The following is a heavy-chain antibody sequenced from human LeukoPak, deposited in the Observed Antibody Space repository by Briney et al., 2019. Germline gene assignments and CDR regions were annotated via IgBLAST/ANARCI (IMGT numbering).Heavy chain of an antibody. Sequence: PGGSLRLSCAASGFTFSSYWMHWVRHAPGKGLVWVSGISWNSGSIGYADSVKGRFTISRDNAKNSLYLQMNSLRAEDMALYYCAKDVAARPIDAFDIWGQGTMVTVSS. CDR1: GFTFSSYW. CDR2: ISWNSGSI. D-gene: IGHD6-6*01. CDR3: AKDVAARPIDAFDI. J-gene: IGHJ3*02. V-gene: IGHV3-9*03.